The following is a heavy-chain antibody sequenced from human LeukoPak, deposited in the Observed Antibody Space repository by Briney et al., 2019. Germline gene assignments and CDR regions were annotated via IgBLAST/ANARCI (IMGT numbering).Heavy chain of an antibody. D-gene: IGHD2-21*02. Sequence: SVKVSCKASGGTFSSYAISWVRQAPGQGLEWMGGIIPIFGTANYAQKLQGRVTITADESTSTAYMELSSLRSEDTAVYYCARGEVVVVTATNFPHPPQYYYYYYSMDVWGQGTTVTVSS. CDR3: ARGEVVVVTATNFPHPPQYYYYYYSMDV. J-gene: IGHJ6*02. V-gene: IGHV1-69*13. CDR1: GGTFSSYA. CDR2: IIPIFGTA.